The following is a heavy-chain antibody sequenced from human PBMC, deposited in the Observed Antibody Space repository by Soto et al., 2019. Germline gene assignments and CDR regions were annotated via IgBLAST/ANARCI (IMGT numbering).Heavy chain of an antibody. CDR2: IVPIIGTA. CDR3: ARSLLRNLDCLFQFYYFGMDV. CDR1: GGTFSNFA. Sequence: QVQLVQSGAEVKKPESSVKVSCKASGGTFSNFAISWVRQAPGRGLEWMGGIVPIIGTATYAQKFQGRVTITADEPTGTGYMELSSLTSEDTAVYYCARSLLRNLDCLFQFYYFGMDVWGQGTTVTVSS. J-gene: IGHJ6*02. V-gene: IGHV1-69*01. D-gene: IGHD3-9*01.